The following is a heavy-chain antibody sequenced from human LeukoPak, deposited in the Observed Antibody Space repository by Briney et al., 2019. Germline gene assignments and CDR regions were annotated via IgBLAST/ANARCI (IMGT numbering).Heavy chain of an antibody. Sequence: SETLSLTCAVYGGSFSGYYWSWIRQPPGKGPEWIGEINHSGSTNYNPSLKSRVTISVDTSKNQFSLKLSSVTAADTAVYYCARTGYCSSTSCYDVWFDPWGQGTLVTVSS. CDR3: ARTGYCSSTSCYDVWFDP. J-gene: IGHJ5*02. V-gene: IGHV4-34*01. D-gene: IGHD2-2*01. CDR2: INHSGST. CDR1: GGSFSGYY.